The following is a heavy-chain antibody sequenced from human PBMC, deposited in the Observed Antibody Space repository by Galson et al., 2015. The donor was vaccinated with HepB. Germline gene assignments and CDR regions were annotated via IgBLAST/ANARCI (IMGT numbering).Heavy chain of an antibody. D-gene: IGHD2-2*01. V-gene: IGHV3-23*01. CDR3: ARGARYQLLNFYYYYMDV. J-gene: IGHJ6*03. Sequence: SLRLSCAASGFTFPNYAINWVRQAPGKGLEWVSTISGPGDNTYYADSVKGRFTISRDNSKNTLYLQMNSLRAEDTAVYYCARGARYQLLNFYYYYMDVWGKGTTVTVSS. CDR1: GFTFPNYA. CDR2: ISGPGDNT.